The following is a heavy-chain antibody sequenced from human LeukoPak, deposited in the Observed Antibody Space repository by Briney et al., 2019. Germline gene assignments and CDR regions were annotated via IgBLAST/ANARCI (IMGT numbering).Heavy chain of an antibody. D-gene: IGHD3-10*01. CDR2: ISSHGDRT. Sequence: PGGSLRLSCAASGFTFSYYPMHWVRQAPGEGLEYVPTISSHGDRTYYATSVKGRFTMSRDNSKNMLYLQMGSLRAEGMAVYYCERGWGVLPDGFDMWGQGAMVTVSS. J-gene: IGHJ3*02. CDR3: ERGWGVLPDGFDM. CDR1: GFTFSYYP. V-gene: IGHV3-64*01.